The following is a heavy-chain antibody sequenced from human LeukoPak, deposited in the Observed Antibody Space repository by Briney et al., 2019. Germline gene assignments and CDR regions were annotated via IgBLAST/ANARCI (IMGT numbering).Heavy chain of an antibody. CDR1: GGSISSYY. D-gene: IGHD3-22*01. CDR2: IYTSGST. V-gene: IGHV4-4*07. Sequence: SSETLSLTCTVSGGSISSYYWSWIRQPAGKGLEWIGRIYTSGSTNYNPSLKSRVTISVDKSKNQFSLKLSSVTAADTAVYYCARDYYDRSGYYYEWGQGTLVTVSS. CDR3: ARDYYDRSGYYYE. J-gene: IGHJ4*02.